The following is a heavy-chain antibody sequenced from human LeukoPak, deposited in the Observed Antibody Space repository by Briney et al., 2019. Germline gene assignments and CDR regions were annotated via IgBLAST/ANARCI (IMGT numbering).Heavy chain of an antibody. D-gene: IGHD3-10*01. Sequence: SETLSLTCTVSGGSISSYYWSWIRQPPGKGLEWIGYIYYSGSTNYNPSLKSRVTISVDTSKNQFSLKLSSVTAADTAVYYCARLDYYGSGSPSPHDYWGQGTLVTVSS. V-gene: IGHV4-59*01. CDR2: IYYSGST. CDR3: ARLDYYGSGSPSPHDY. CDR1: GGSISSYY. J-gene: IGHJ4*02.